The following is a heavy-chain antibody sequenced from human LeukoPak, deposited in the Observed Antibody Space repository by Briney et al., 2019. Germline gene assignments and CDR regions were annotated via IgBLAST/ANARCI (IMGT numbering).Heavy chain of an antibody. CDR1: GLTVSNSY. CDR3: ARARIEMTIIVDWFDP. J-gene: IGHJ5*02. Sequence: GGSLRLSCAASGLTVSNSYMSWVRQAPGKGLDRVSVIYSGGGTYYTDSVKGRFTISRDNSKNTLYLQMNSLRVEDTAVYYCARARIEMTIIVDWFDPWGQGTLVTVSS. D-gene: IGHD5-24*01. CDR2: IYSGGGT. V-gene: IGHV3-66*02.